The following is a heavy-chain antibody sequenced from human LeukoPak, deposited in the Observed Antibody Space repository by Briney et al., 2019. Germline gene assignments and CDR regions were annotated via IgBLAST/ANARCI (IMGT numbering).Heavy chain of an antibody. Sequence: GSLSLSCATSGLTFSRYGMSWVRQAPGKGLEWVSSISVRGDTYYADSVKGRFTISRDNSKTTSYMEMNSLRAEDTAVYYCAAYGWGSPPYHFDYWGQGTLDTVSS. CDR2: ISVRGDT. CDR1: GLTFSRYG. D-gene: IGHD3-10*01. J-gene: IGHJ4*02. CDR3: AAYGWGSPPYHFDY. V-gene: IGHV3-23*01.